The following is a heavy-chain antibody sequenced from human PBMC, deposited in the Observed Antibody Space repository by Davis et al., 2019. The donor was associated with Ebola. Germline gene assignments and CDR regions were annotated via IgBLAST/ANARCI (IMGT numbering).Heavy chain of an antibody. D-gene: IGHD5-18*01. Sequence: GESLKISCTASEFSFSIYAMSWVRQAPGKGLEWVSAISGSGGSTYYADSMKGRVTISRDNSKNTLYLQMNSLRAEDTAVYYCARINSYGDFDYWGQGTLVTVSS. CDR2: ISGSGGST. CDR3: ARINSYGDFDY. J-gene: IGHJ4*02. CDR1: EFSFSIYA. V-gene: IGHV3-23*01.